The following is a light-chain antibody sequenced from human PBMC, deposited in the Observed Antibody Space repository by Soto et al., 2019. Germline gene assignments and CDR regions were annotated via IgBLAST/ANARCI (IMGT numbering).Light chain of an antibody. Sequence: IVMTQSPATLSLSPGQRATLSCRASQSVSSNLAWYQQKPGQAPRLLISGAFTRATGIPARFSGSGSGTEFTLTITSLQSEDFEIYYCQQYNAWPRTFGQGTKVDIK. CDR3: QQYNAWPRT. CDR2: GAF. CDR1: QSVSSN. J-gene: IGKJ1*01. V-gene: IGKV3-15*01.